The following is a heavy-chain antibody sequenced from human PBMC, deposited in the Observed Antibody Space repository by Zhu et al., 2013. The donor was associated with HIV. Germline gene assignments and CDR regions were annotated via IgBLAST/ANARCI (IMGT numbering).Heavy chain of an antibody. CDR3: ARIWSAPQQPVRLLEWSY. CDR1: GYTFTAYY. D-gene: IGHD3-3*01. Sequence: QVQLVQSGADVRKPGASLKVSCKASGYTFTAYYLHWVRQAPGQGLEWMGWINPNNGATKYAPNFQGRVTMTRDTSISTAYMELRDLRPDDTATYYCARIWSAPQQPVRLLEWSYWGQGNPGHRLR. CDR2: INPNNGAT. V-gene: IGHV1-2*02. J-gene: IGHJ4*02.